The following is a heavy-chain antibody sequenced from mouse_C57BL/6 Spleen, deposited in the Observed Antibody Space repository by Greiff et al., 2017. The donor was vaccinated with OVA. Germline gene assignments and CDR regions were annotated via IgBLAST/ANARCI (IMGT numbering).Heavy chain of an antibody. CDR3: ATGKVKGYYFDY. D-gene: IGHD1-3*01. V-gene: IGHV1-61*01. CDR2: IYPSDSET. Sequence: QVQLQQPGAELVRPGSSVKLSCKASGYTFTSYWMDWVKQRPGQGLEWIGNIYPSDSETHYNQKFKDKATLTVDKSSSTAYMQLSSLTSEDSAVYYCATGKVKGYYFDYWGQGTTLTVSS. CDR1: GYTFTSYW. J-gene: IGHJ2*01.